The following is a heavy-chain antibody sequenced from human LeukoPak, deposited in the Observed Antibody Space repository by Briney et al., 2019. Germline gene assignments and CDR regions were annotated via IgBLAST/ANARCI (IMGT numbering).Heavy chain of an antibody. CDR3: AKEQRGYTGYAVGSWFDP. CDR2: ISWNSGTM. CDR1: GFTFDDYA. Sequence: GGSLRLSCGASGFTFDDYAMHWVRQAPGKGLEWVPGISWNSGTMYYADSVKGRFTISRDNSKNTLYLQMNSLRAEDTAVYYCAKEQRGYTGYAVGSWFDPWGQGTLVTVSS. V-gene: IGHV3-9*01. J-gene: IGHJ5*02. D-gene: IGHD5-12*01.